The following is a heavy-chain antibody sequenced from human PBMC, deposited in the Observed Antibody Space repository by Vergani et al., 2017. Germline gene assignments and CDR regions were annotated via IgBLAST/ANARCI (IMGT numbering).Heavy chain of an antibody. CDR3: ARVRTIFGVVDYFDY. D-gene: IGHD3-3*01. V-gene: IGHV4-38-2*01. Sequence: QVQLQESGPGLVKPSETLSLTCAVSGYSISSGYSWGWIRQPPGKGLEWIGSMYQSGSTYYNPSLKSRVTISVDTSKNQFSLKLSSVTAADTAVYYCARVRTIFGVVDYFDYWGQGTLVTVSS. CDR1: GYSISSGYS. CDR2: MYQSGST. J-gene: IGHJ4*02.